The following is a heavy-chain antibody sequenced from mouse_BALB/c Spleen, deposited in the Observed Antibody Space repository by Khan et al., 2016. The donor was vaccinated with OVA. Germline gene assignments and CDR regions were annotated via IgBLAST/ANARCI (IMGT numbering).Heavy chain of an antibody. CDR3: ARGRAAYYRNDGGAMKY. V-gene: IGHV9-4*02. J-gene: IGHJ4*01. D-gene: IGHD2-14*01. CDR1: GYTFTTAG. CDR2: INTHSGVP. Sequence: QIQLVQSGPELKKPGETVRISCKASGYTFTTAGIQWVQKMPGKGLKWIGWINTHSGVPKYAEDFKGRFAFSLEISVNTAYLQITNLNNEDTATYFCARGRAAYYRNDGGAMKYWGQGTSVTVSS.